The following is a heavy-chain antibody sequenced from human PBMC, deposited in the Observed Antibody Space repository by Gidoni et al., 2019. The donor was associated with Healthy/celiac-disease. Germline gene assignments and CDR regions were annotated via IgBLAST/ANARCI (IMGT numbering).Heavy chain of an antibody. CDR1: GGTFSSYA. D-gene: IGHD1-1*01. Sequence: QVQLVQSGADVKKPGSSVKVSCKASGGTFSSYAISWVRQAPGQGLEWMGGIIPICGTANYEQKFQGRVTITADESTSTAYMELSSLRSEDTAVYYCARDGAGTTLDYYYYYMDVWGKGTTGTVSS. CDR3: ARDGAGTTLDYYYYYMDV. J-gene: IGHJ6*03. CDR2: IIPICGTA. V-gene: IGHV1-69*01.